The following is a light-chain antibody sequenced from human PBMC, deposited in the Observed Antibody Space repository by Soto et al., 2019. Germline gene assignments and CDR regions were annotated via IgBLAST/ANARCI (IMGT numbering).Light chain of an antibody. J-gene: IGKJ2*01. CDR1: QSVISSS. CDR2: DVS. CDR3: QQYAYSPDT. Sequence: EIVLTQSPGTLSLSPGERATLSCRASQSVISSSLAWYQQKPGQAPRLLIYDVSNRATGIPDRFSGSGSGTDFTLTISRLEAEDFAVYYCQQYAYSPDTFGQGTKLEIK. V-gene: IGKV3-20*01.